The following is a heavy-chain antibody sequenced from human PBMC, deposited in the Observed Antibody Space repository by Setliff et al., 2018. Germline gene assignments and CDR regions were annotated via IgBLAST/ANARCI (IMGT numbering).Heavy chain of an antibody. V-gene: IGHV3-23*01. CDR2: ISGSGGST. D-gene: IGHD3-10*01. CDR3: AKDSHPMVQGVNFDY. Sequence: PGGSLRLSCAASGFTFSSYAMSWVRQAPGKGLEWVSAISGSGGSTHYADSVKGRFTISRDNSKNTLYLQMNSLRAEDTAVYYCAKDSHPMVQGVNFDYWGQGTLVTVSS. J-gene: IGHJ4*02. CDR1: GFTFSSYA.